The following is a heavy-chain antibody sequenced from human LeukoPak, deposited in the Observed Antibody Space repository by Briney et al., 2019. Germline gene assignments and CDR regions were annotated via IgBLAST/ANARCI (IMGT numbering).Heavy chain of an antibody. CDR1: GGSISSSSYY. J-gene: IGHJ4*02. CDR3: ARDYDGSGSYYKYYFDY. V-gene: IGHV4-39*02. D-gene: IGHD3-10*01. Sequence: PSETLSLTCTVSGGSISSSSYYWGWIRQPPGKGLEWIGSIYYSGSTYYNPSLKSRVTISVDTSKNQFSLKLSSVTAADTAVYYCARDYDGSGSYYKYYFDYWGQGTLVTVSS. CDR2: IYYSGST.